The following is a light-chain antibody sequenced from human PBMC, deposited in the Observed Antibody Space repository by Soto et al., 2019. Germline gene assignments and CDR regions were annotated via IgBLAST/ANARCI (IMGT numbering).Light chain of an antibody. V-gene: IGLV2-8*01. CDR3: TSYAGSNIWV. CDR2: EVS. J-gene: IGLJ3*02. Sequence: QSALTQPPSASGSPGQSVTISCTGTSSDVGAYNYVSWYQQYPGEAPKLMIYEVSKRPSGVPDRFSGSKSGKTASLTVSGLQPEEEVDYYCTSYAGSNIWVFGGGTKVTVL. CDR1: SSDVGAYNY.